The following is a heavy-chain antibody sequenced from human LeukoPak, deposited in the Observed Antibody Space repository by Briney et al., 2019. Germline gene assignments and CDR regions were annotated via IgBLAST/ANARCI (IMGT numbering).Heavy chain of an antibody. J-gene: IGHJ4*02. V-gene: IGHV4-39*01. CDR1: GGSISSYY. CDR3: ARRGKLRNTFDY. D-gene: IGHD3-16*01. Sequence: SETLSLTCTVSGGSISSYYWGWIRQPPGKGLEWIGSIYYSGSTYYNPSLKSRVTISVDTSKNQFSLKLSSVTAADTAVYYCARRGKLRNTFDYWGQGTLVTVSS. CDR2: IYYSGST.